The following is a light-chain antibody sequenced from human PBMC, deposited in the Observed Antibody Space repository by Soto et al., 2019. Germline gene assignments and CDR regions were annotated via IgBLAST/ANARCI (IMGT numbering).Light chain of an antibody. CDR3: LSYDTSLGGV. Sequence: QSVLTQPPSVSGAQGQTGTISCTGTSSNIGAGFDVHWYQQLPGAAPKLLIYANTDRPSGVPARFSGSKSVTSASLAITGLQPEDEADYFCLSYDTSLGGVFGGGTKLTVL. V-gene: IGLV1-40*01. J-gene: IGLJ2*01. CDR1: SSNIGAGFD. CDR2: ANT.